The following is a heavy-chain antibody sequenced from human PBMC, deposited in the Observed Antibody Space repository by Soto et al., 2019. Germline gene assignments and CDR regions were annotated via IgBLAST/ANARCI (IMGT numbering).Heavy chain of an antibody. D-gene: IGHD3-3*01. CDR2: IIPIFGTA. J-gene: IGHJ6*02. V-gene: IGHV1-69*13. CDR3: ARLEAEAYYYGMDV. CDR1: GGTFSSYA. Sequence: SVKVSCKASGGTFSSYAISWVRQAPGQGLEWMEGIIPIFGTANYAQKFQGRVTITADESTSTAYMELSSLRSEDTAVYYCARLEAEAYYYGMDVWGQGTTVTVSS.